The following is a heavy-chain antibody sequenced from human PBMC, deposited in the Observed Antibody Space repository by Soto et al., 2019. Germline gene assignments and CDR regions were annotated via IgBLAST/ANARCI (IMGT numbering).Heavy chain of an antibody. D-gene: IGHD1-7*01. Sequence: QVQLQESGPGLVKPSQTLSLTCTVSGGSISSGGYYWSWIRQHPGKGLEWIGYIYYSGSTYYNPSRKSRVTISVDTSKNQFSLKLSSVTAADTAVYYCARSPRRITGTTIDYWGQGTLVTVSS. CDR3: ARSPRRITGTTIDY. CDR1: GGSISSGGYY. CDR2: IYYSGST. J-gene: IGHJ4*02. V-gene: IGHV4-31*03.